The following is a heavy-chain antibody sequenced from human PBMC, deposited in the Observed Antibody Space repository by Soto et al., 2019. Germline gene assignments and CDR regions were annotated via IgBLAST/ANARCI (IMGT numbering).Heavy chain of an antibody. V-gene: IGHV1-69*12. CDR1: GGTFSSYA. CDR3: ARDRAGGWELPPWYGMDV. CDR2: IIPIFGTA. D-gene: IGHD1-7*01. Sequence: QVQLVQSGAEVKKPGSSVMVSCKASGGTFSSYAISWVRQAPGQGLEWMGGIIPIFGTANYAQKFQGRVTITADESTSTAYMELSSLRSEDTAVYYCARDRAGGWELPPWYGMDVWGQGTTVTVSS. J-gene: IGHJ6*02.